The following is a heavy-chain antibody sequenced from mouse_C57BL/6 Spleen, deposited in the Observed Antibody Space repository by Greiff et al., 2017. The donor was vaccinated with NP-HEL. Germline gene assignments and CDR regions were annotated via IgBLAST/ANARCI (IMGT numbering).Heavy chain of an antibody. CDR2: INPNNGGT. J-gene: IGHJ2*01. CDR1: GYTFTDYN. V-gene: IGHV1-22*01. Sequence: EVQLQQSGPELVKPGASVKMSCKASGYTFTDYNMHWVKQSHGKSLEWIGYINPNNGGTSYNQKFKGKATLTVNKSSSTAYMELRSLTSEDSAVYYCARSGYYGSSPDYWGQGTTLTVSS. D-gene: IGHD1-1*01. CDR3: ARSGYYGSSPDY.